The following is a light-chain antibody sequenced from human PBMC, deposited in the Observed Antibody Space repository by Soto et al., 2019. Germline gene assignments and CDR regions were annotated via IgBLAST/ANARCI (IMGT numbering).Light chain of an antibody. V-gene: IGKV3-20*01. CDR3: QLFSGSVT. CDR2: GAS. Sequence: EVVLTQSPGTLSLSPGERATLSCRASQSVRSTYLGWYQQKPGQAPRLLIYGASKRQSGVPDRFSGGGSGTDFTLTSSSLQPEDFAVNYCQLFSGSVTCRGGTKVDIK. J-gene: IGKJ4*02. CDR1: QSVRSTY.